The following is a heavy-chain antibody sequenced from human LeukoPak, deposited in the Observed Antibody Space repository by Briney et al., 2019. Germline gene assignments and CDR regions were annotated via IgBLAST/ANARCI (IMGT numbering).Heavy chain of an antibody. V-gene: IGHV4-31*03. Sequence: PSETQSLTRTVSGGSISSGFYYWSWFRQHPGKGLEWIGYIHSSGSTYFNPSLKSRVTISVDASKNQFSLKLSSVAAADTAVYYCARDLPLSGTFDIWGQGTMVTVCS. CDR2: IHSSGST. CDR1: GGSISSGFYY. CDR3: ARDLPLSGTFDI. J-gene: IGHJ3*02. D-gene: IGHD5-12*01.